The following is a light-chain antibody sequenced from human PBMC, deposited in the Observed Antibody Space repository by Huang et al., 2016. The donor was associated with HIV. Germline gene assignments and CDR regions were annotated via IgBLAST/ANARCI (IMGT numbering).Light chain of an antibody. Sequence: DIQMTPSPSSLSASVGDRVTITCRASENIRRYLNWYQQKPGKPPKLLIHSASTLQSGVPSRLSGSGSGTDFTLTITSLQPEDFATYYCQGSLSIPHTFGQGTNLEIK. CDR2: SAS. CDR1: ENIRRY. CDR3: QGSLSIPHT. V-gene: IGKV1-39*01. J-gene: IGKJ2*01.